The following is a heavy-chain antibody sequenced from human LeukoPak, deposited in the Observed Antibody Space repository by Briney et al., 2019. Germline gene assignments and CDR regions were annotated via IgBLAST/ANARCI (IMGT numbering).Heavy chain of an antibody. J-gene: IGHJ2*01. CDR2: ITGIGGHT. Sequence: GGSLRLSCAPSRLTFSIYAMRWVRQAPATGLEWVSAITGIGGHTYYADSVKDRFTLSSDKSSNTLDLQMNDLRDDDTAVYFCPRDHQSVLGYSYGSRYFDLWGRGTLVTVSS. V-gene: IGHV3-23*01. CDR1: RLTFSIYA. CDR3: PRDHQSVLGYSYGSRYFDL. D-gene: IGHD5-18*01.